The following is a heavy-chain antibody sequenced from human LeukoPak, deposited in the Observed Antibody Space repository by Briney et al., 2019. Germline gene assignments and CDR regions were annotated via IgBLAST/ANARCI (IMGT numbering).Heavy chain of an antibody. V-gene: IGHV3-30*18. CDR2: ISYDGSNK. J-gene: IGHJ5*02. CDR3: AKPDISGWSRGEDWFDP. D-gene: IGHD6-19*01. Sequence: GGSLRLSCAASGFTFSSYGMHWVRQAPGKGLEWVAVISYDGSNKYYADSVKGRFTISRDNSKNTLYLQVNSLRAEDTAVYYCAKPDISGWSRGEDWFDPWGQGTLVTVSS. CDR1: GFTFSSYG.